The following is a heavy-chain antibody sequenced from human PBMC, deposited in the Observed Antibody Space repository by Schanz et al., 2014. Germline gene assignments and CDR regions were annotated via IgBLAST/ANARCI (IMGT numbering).Heavy chain of an antibody. D-gene: IGHD6-13*01. Sequence: QVQLVESGGGVVQPGTSLRLSCAASGFTFRGHAMHWVRQAPGKGLVWVSRINTVGTTSTYADSVKGRFTISRDNAKSSLYLQMNSLRAEDTAVYYCAKEEQQLGGVGGYHFDYWGQGTLVTVSS. CDR2: INTVGTTS. J-gene: IGHJ4*02. CDR3: AKEEQQLGGVGGYHFDY. CDR1: GFTFRGHA. V-gene: IGHV3-NL1*01.